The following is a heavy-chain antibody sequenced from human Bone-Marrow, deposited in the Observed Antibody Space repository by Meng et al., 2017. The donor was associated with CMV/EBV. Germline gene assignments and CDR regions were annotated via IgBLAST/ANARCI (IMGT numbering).Heavy chain of an antibody. V-gene: IGHV1-18*01. CDR1: GYTFTSYG. CDR3: ARVDRSPDYYQLLFQGAFDI. D-gene: IGHD2-2*01. J-gene: IGHJ3*02. CDR2: ISAYNGNT. Sequence: ASVKVSCKASGYTFTSYGISWVRQAPGQGLEWMGWISAYNGNTNYAQKLQGRVTMTTDTSTSTAYMELRSLRSDDTAVYYCARVDRSPDYYQLLFQGAFDIWGQGTMVTVSS.